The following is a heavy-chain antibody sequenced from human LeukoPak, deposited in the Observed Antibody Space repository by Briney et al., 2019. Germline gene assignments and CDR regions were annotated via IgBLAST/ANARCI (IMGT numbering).Heavy chain of an antibody. Sequence: PGGSLRLSCAASGFTFSSYSLHWVRQAPGKGLEWVSSISSSSSYIYYADSVKGRFTISRDNAKNSLYLQMNSLRAEDTAMYYCARQWELQNIDYWGQGTLVTVSS. V-gene: IGHV3-21*01. CDR1: GFTFSSYS. CDR2: ISSSSSYI. D-gene: IGHD1-26*01. J-gene: IGHJ4*02. CDR3: ARQWELQNIDY.